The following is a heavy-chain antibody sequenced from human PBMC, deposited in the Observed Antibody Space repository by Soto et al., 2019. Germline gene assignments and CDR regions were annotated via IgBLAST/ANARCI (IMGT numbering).Heavy chain of an antibody. CDR3: ARSGIVGATPVLHYFDY. J-gene: IGHJ4*02. V-gene: IGHV1-2*02. CDR1: GYTFTGYY. CDR2: INPNSGGT. D-gene: IGHD1-26*01. Sequence: ASVKVSCKASGYTFTGYYMHWVRQAPGQGLEWMGWINPNSGGTNYAQKFQGRVTMTRDTSISTAYMELSRLRSDDAAVYYCARSGIVGATPVLHYFDYWGQGTLVTVSS.